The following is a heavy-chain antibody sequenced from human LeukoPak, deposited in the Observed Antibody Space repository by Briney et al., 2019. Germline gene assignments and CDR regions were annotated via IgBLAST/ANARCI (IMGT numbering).Heavy chain of an antibody. CDR1: GFTFSSYS. J-gene: IGHJ3*02. Sequence: PGGSLRLSCAASGFTFSSYSMNWVRQAPGKGLEWVSSISSSSSYIYYADSVKGRFTISRDNAKNSLYLQMNSLRAEDTAVYYCVRDLYPHQPLLAAFDIWGQGTMVTVSS. V-gene: IGHV3-21*01. CDR3: VRDLYPHQPLLAAFDI. CDR2: ISSSSSYI. D-gene: IGHD2-2*01.